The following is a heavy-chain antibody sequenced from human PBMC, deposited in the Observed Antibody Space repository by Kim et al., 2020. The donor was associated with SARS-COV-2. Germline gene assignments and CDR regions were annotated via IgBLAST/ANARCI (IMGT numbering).Heavy chain of an antibody. Sequence: SETLSLTCTVSGGSISSSRFYWGWIRQPPGKGLEWIGSIYYSGSTSYNSSLKSRVTISADTSKNQFSLKVSSVTAADTAVYYCARLNLVAGAFDYWGQGTLVTVSS. CDR2: IYYSGST. V-gene: IGHV4-39*01. CDR1: GGSISSSRFY. CDR3: ARLNLVAGAFDY. J-gene: IGHJ4*02. D-gene: IGHD6-19*01.